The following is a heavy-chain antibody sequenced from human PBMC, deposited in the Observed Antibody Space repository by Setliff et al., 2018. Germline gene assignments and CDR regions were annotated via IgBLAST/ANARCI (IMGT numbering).Heavy chain of an antibody. CDR1: GFTFSDHY. Sequence: PGGSLRLSCAASGFTFSDHYMTWIRQAPGKGLEWVSYISSSGSLTLYADSVRGRFSISRDNIKDSLYLQMNSLRSEDTAVYYCARAPPNRYSGSYEYFYMDVWGKGTTVTVSS. CDR2: ISSSGSLT. V-gene: IGHV3-11*01. J-gene: IGHJ6*03. CDR3: ARAPPNRYSGSYEYFYMDV. D-gene: IGHD1-26*01.